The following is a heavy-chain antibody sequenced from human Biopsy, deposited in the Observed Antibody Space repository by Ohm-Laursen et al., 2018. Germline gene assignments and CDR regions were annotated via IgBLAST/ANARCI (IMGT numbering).Heavy chain of an antibody. J-gene: IGHJ4*02. Sequence: GTLSLTCSVFGKTFSDYQWSWIRQPPGKGLEWIGQINQAGTTNYNPSLKGRVSISADASKYEFSLRLTSVTAADTAVYLCGNEVHGRDYRGLGAQVTVS. V-gene: IGHV4-34*08. CDR3: GNEVHGRDY. D-gene: IGHD2-15*01. CDR1: GKTFSDYQ. CDR2: INQAGTT.